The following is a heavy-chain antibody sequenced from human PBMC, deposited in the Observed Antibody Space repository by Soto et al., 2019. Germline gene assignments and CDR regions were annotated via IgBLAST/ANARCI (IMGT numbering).Heavy chain of an antibody. J-gene: IGHJ4*02. V-gene: IGHV5-51*01. CDR3: ARQSRHMVRGGQRLGNFDY. Sequence: PGESLKISCKGSGYSFTSYWIGWVRQMPGKGLEWMGIIYPGDSDTRYSPSFQGLVAISADKSISTAYLQWSSLKASDTAMYYCARQSRHMVRGGQRLGNFDYWGQGTLVTVSS. D-gene: IGHD3-10*01. CDR1: GYSFTSYW. CDR2: IYPGDSDT.